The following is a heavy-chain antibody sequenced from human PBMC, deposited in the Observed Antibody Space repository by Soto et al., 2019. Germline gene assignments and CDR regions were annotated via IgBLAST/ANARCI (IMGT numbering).Heavy chain of an antibody. D-gene: IGHD2-21*02. CDR3: AREIVTAGGNNYFDP. Sequence: ALVKGSCKVAGYTLPELSRPRVRQPHGNGLEWMGGFDPEEGEAIYAQKFQGRVTMTEDTSTDTAYMELSSLRSEDTAVYFCAREIVTAGGNNYFDPWGPGTLVTVSS. J-gene: IGHJ5*02. CDR2: FDPEEGEA. V-gene: IGHV1-24*01. CDR1: GYTLPELS.